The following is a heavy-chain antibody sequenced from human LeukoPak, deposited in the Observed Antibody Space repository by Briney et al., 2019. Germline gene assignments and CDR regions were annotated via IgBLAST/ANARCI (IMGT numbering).Heavy chain of an antibody. CDR3: ARGPKRWLQPYYFDY. CDR2: ISYDGSNK. D-gene: IGHD5-24*01. J-gene: IGHJ4*02. Sequence: GGSLRLSCAASGFTFSSYAMHWVRQAPGKGLEWVAVISYDGSNKYYADSVKGRFTISRHNSKNTLYLQMNSLRAEDTAVYYCARGPKRWLQPYYFDYWGQGTLVTVSS. CDR1: GFTFSSYA. V-gene: IGHV3-30*04.